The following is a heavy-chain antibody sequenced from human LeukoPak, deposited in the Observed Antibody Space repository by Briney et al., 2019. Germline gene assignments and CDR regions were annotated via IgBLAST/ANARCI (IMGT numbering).Heavy chain of an antibody. CDR2: IYYSGST. CDR1: GGSISSYY. V-gene: IGHV4-59*01. Sequence: SETLSLTCTVSGGSISSYYWSWIRQPPGKGLEWIGYIYYSGSTNYNPSLKSRVTISVDTSKNQFSLKLSSVTAADTAVYYCARDREVKYYYDSSGYYNDAFDIWGQGTMVTVSS. J-gene: IGHJ3*02. CDR3: ARDREVKYYYDSSGYYNDAFDI. D-gene: IGHD3-22*01.